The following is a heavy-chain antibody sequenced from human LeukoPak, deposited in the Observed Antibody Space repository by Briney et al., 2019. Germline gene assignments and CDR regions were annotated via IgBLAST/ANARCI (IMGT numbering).Heavy chain of an antibody. CDR1: GFTFRSHG. CDR3: AGDRATSYFDY. V-gene: IGHV3-33*01. Sequence: GTSLRLSCAASGFTFRSHGMHWVRQAPGKGLEWVAFIWYDGSNKYYTDSVKGRFTISRDNSKNTLYLQMNSLRAEDTAVYYCAGDRATSYFDYWGQGALVTVSS. D-gene: IGHD1-26*01. J-gene: IGHJ4*02. CDR2: IWYDGSNK.